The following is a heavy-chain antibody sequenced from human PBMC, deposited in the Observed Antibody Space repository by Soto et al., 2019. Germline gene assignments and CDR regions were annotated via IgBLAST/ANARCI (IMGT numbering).Heavy chain of an antibody. CDR3: ARGEQQIYWFFDL. D-gene: IGHD6-13*01. CDR2: INGDSSGM. CDR1: GFTFSIYA. J-gene: IGHJ2*01. Sequence: ESGGGLVQPGGSLRLSCGASGFTFSIYAMSWVRQAPGKGLEWVSAINGDSSGMYYADSVRGRFTISRDNSENTLYLQMNSLRAEDTAIYYCARGEQQIYWFFDLWGRGTLVTVSS. V-gene: IGHV3-23*01.